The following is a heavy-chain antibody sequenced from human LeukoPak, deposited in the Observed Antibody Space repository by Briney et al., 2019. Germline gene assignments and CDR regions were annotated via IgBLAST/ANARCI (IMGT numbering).Heavy chain of an antibody. D-gene: IGHD3-3*01. CDR3: ASHFTIFGVVIIPYHFDF. J-gene: IGHJ4*02. CDR2: IYSGGST. CDR1: GFTFSSYS. Sequence: GGSLRLSCAASGFTFSSYSMNWVRQAPGKGLEWVSVIYSGGSTYYADSVKGRFTISRDNSKNTLYLQMNSLRAEDTAVYYCASHFTIFGVVIIPYHFDFWGQGTQVTVSS. V-gene: IGHV3-66*04.